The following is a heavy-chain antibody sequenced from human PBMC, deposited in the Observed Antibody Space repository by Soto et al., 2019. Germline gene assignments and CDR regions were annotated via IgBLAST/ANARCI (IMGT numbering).Heavy chain of an antibody. CDR1: GGTFSSYA. CDR3: ARHDCISSSCYYYYYYGMDV. J-gene: IGHJ6*02. Sequence: SLKVSCKASGGTFSSYAISWVRQAPGQGLEWMGGIIPIFDTANYAQKFQGRVTITADGSTSTAYMELSSLRSEDTAVYYCARHDCISSSCYYYYYYGMDVWGQGTTVNVSS. D-gene: IGHD2-2*01. V-gene: IGHV1-69*13. CDR2: IIPIFDTA.